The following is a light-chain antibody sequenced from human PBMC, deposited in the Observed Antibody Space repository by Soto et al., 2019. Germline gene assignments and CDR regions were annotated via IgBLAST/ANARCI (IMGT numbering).Light chain of an antibody. CDR1: QSISSY. V-gene: IGKV1-39*01. Sequence: DIHMTRSPSSLSSSLGDRVTITFLASQSISSYLNWYQQKPGKAPKLLIYAASSLQSGVPSRFSGSGSGTDFTLTISSLQPEDFATYYCQQSYSTPITFGQGARLEIK. CDR2: AAS. J-gene: IGKJ5*01. CDR3: QQSYSTPIT.